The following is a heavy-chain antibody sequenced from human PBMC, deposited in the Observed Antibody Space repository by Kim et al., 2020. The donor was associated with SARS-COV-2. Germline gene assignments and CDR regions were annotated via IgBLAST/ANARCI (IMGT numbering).Heavy chain of an antibody. CDR2: IIPIFDTA. V-gene: IGHV1-69*13. Sequence: SVKVSCKASGGTFSSYAIIWVRQAPGQGLEWMGGIIPIFDTANYAQLFQVRVTITADESTTTAYMELSSLRSEDTAVYYCARIGSYDSSGRPTFDYWGQ. CDR3: ARIGSYDSSGRPTFDY. J-gene: IGHJ4*02. CDR1: GGTFSSYA. D-gene: IGHD3-22*01.